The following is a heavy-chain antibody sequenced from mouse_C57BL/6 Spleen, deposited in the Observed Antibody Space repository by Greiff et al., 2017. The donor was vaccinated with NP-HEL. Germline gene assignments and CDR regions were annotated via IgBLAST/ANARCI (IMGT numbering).Heavy chain of an antibody. V-gene: IGHV1-64*01. CDR1: GYTFTSYW. Sequence: VQLQQPGAELVKPGASVKLSCKASGYTFTSYWMHWVKQRPGQGLEWIGMIHPNSGSTNYNEKFKSKATLTVDKTSSTAYMQLSSLTSEDSAVYYCASHYDYDEDYWGQGTTLTVSS. CDR2: IHPNSGST. CDR3: ASHYDYDEDY. D-gene: IGHD2-4*01. J-gene: IGHJ2*01.